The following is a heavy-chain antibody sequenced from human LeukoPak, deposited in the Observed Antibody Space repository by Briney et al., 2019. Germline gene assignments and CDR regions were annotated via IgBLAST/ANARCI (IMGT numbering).Heavy chain of an antibody. Sequence: PGRSLRLSCAASGFTFSSYGMHWVRQAPGKGLEWVAVISYDGSNKYYADSVKGRFTISRDNSKNTLYLQMNSLRAEDTAVYHCAKDIVVVPAAMPLPLDYWGQGTLVTVSS. CDR1: GFTFSSYG. CDR3: AKDIVVVPAAMPLPLDY. J-gene: IGHJ4*02. D-gene: IGHD2-2*01. CDR2: ISYDGSNK. V-gene: IGHV3-30*18.